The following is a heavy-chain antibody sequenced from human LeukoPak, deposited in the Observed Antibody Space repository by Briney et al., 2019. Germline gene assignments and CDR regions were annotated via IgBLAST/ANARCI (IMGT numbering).Heavy chain of an antibody. Sequence: GGCLRLSCAVSGFSFKSYWMTWVRQAPGRGLEWVANINPAGSDTYYVDPVRGRFTISRDNAKNLVYLQMSSLRAEDTAVYSCARFGYVAGLDLWGQGTLVTVSS. J-gene: IGHJ4*02. D-gene: IGHD3-16*01. V-gene: IGHV3-7*01. CDR2: INPAGSDT. CDR1: GFSFKSYW. CDR3: ARFGYVAGLDL.